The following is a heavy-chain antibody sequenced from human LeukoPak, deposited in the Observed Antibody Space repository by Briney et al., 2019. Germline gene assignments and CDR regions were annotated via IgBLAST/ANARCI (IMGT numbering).Heavy chain of an antibody. Sequence: GSSVKVSCKASGGTLNSYVISWVRQAPGQGLEWMGGITPISGTTNYAQKFQGRVTITADKSTSTAYMELSSLRSEDTAVYYCATLCCGSYYMDVWGKGTTVTVSS. D-gene: IGHD2-15*01. J-gene: IGHJ6*03. V-gene: IGHV1-69*06. CDR3: ATLCCGSYYMDV. CDR2: ITPISGTT. CDR1: GGTLNSYV.